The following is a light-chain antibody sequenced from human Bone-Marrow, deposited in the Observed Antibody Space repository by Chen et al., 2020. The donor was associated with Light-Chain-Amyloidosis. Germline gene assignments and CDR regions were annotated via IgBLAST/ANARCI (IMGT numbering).Light chain of an antibody. CDR3: QSADSSGTYEVI. J-gene: IGLJ2*01. Sequence: SYDLTPPPSVSVSPGQTARITCSGDDLPTKYAYWYQQKPGQAPVLVIHRDIERPSGISERFSGSSSGTTATLTISGVQAEDEADYHCQSADSSGTYEVIFGGGTKLTVL. CDR1: DLPTKY. V-gene: IGLV3-25*03. CDR2: RDI.